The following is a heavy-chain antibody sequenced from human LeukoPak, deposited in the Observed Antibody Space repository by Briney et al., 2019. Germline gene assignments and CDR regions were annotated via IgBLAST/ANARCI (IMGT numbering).Heavy chain of an antibody. CDR3: ARDPGIAVAGTGYYYYMDV. V-gene: IGHV3-21*01. J-gene: IGHJ6*03. Sequence: PGGSLRLSCAASGFTFSSYSMNWVRQAPGKGLEWVSSISSSSSYTYYADSVKGRFTISRDNAKNSLYLQVNSPRAEDTAVYYCARDPGIAVAGTGYYYYMDVWGKGTTVTVSS. CDR1: GFTFSSYS. CDR2: ISSSSSYT. D-gene: IGHD6-19*01.